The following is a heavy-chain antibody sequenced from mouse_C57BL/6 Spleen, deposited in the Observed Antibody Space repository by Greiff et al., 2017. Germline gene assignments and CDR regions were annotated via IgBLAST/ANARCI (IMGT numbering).Heavy chain of an antibody. CDR1: GFTFSSYA. V-gene: IGHV5-4*01. CDR2: ISGGGSYT. D-gene: IGHD2-3*01. J-gene: IGHJ2*01. CDR3: ASLYDGSYGDYFDY. Sequence: DVQLVESGGGLVKPGGSLKLSCAASGFTFSSYAMSWVRQTPEKRLEWVATISGGGSYTYYPDNVKGRFTISRDNAKNNLYLQMSHLKSEDTAMYYCASLYDGSYGDYFDYWGQGTTLTVSS.